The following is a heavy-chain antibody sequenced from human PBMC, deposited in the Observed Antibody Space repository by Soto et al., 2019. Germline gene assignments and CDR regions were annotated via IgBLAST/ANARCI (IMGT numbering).Heavy chain of an antibody. Sequence: QVQLQQWGAGLLKPSETLSLTCAVYVGSFSGYYWSWIRQPPGKGLELIGEINHNGSTNYNPSLKSQVTISVDPSKNQFSLKLSSVTAADTAVYYCARMAGLIAIRYFDLWGRGTLVTVSS. CDR1: VGSFSGYY. D-gene: IGHD2-21*01. CDR2: INHNGST. J-gene: IGHJ2*01. CDR3: ARMAGLIAIRYFDL. V-gene: IGHV4-34*01.